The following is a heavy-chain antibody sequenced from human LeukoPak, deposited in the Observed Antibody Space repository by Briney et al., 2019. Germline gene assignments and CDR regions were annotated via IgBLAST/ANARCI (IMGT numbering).Heavy chain of an antibody. J-gene: IGHJ4*02. CDR1: GVTVSSNY. Sequence: GGSLRLSCAASGVTVSSNYMSWVRQAPGKGLEWVSVIYSGGSTYYADSVKGRFTISRDNSKNTLYLQMNSLRAEDTAVYYCASEYYRSGSYYLDYWGQGTLVTVSS. D-gene: IGHD3-10*01. V-gene: IGHV3-53*01. CDR2: IYSGGST. CDR3: ASEYYRSGSYYLDY.